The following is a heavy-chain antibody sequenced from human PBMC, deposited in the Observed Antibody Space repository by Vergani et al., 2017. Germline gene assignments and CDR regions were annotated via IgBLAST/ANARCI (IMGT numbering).Heavy chain of an antibody. D-gene: IGHD2-2*02. J-gene: IGHJ6*02. CDR1: GGTFSSYA. Sequence: QVQLVQSGAEVKKPGSSVKVSCKASGGTFSSYAISWVRQAPGQGLEWMGGIIPIFGTANYAQKFQGRVTITADESTSTAYMELSSLRSEDTAGYYCARTGYCSSNSCYTDYYDGMDVWGQGTMVTVSS. V-gene: IGHV1-69*12. CDR3: ARTGYCSSNSCYTDYYDGMDV. CDR2: IIPIFGTA.